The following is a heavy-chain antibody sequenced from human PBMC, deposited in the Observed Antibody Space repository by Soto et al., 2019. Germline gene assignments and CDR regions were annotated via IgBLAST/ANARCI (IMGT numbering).Heavy chain of an antibody. CDR3: VLRAGGLCSGIGCSIFDY. V-gene: IGHV1-69*01. J-gene: IGHJ4*02. CDR2: INPFIGSP. Sequence: HVQLVQSGAEVKKPGSSVKVSCKASGGSFTNYPIGCVRHAPGQGLEWLGGINPFIGSPDYSQKFQGRVTFTADESRTTAYMDLSGLRSEDTVVYYCVLRAGGLCSGIGCSIFDYWGQGTLVTVSS. D-gene: IGHD2-15*01. CDR1: GGSFTNYP.